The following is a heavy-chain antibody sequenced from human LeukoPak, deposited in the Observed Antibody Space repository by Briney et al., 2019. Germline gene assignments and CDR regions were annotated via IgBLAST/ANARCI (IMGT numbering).Heavy chain of an antibody. J-gene: IGHJ4*02. CDR2: INPNSSGT. D-gene: IGHD3-10*01. V-gene: IGHV1-2*06. CDR1: GYTFTGYY. Sequence: ASVTLSCMASGYTFTGYYIHWVRQAPGQGLEWMGRINPNSSGTNYAQTIQGRVTMTRDTSTRTAYMELSRLRSDDTAVYYCARDGSGNYYYFDFWGQGNLVNVSS. CDR3: ARDGSGNYYYFDF.